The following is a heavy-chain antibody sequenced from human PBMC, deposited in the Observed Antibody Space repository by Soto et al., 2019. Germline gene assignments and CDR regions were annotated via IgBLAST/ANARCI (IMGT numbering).Heavy chain of an antibody. CDR3: ARDDSFAFDI. D-gene: IGHD2-21*01. V-gene: IGHV3-48*01. CDR2: IRGTT. Sequence: GGSLRLSCAASGFTFTSICMNWVRQAPGKGLEWVSYIRGTTHYADSVKGRFTISRDNARSSLYLQMNSLRADDTAVYYCARDDSFAFDIWGQGTMVTVSS. J-gene: IGHJ3*02. CDR1: GFTFTSIC.